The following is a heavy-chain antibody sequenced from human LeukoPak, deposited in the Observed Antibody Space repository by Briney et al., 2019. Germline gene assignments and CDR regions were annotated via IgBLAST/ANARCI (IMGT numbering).Heavy chain of an antibody. CDR1: GGSISSYY. J-gene: IGHJ4*02. CDR3: ARVSGYSYGSIDY. Sequence: PSETLSLTCTVSGGSISSYYWSWIRQPPGKGLEWIGYIYYSGSTNYNPSLKSRVTISVDTSKNQFSLKLSSVTAADTAVYYCARVSGYSYGSIDYWGQGTLVTVSS. D-gene: IGHD5-18*01. V-gene: IGHV4-59*01. CDR2: IYYSGST.